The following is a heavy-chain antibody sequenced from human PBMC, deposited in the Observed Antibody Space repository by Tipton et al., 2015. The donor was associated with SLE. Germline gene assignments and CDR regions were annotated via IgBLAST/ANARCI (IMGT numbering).Heavy chain of an antibody. CDR2: IYHSDYT. V-gene: IGHV4-61*09. CDR3: ARLTYYDSTGHFDY. D-gene: IGHD3-22*01. CDR1: GGSISGGSYY. J-gene: IGHJ4*02. Sequence: TLSLTCSVSGGSISGGSYYWSWIRQPPGKGLEWIGHIYHSDYTSYNPSLKSRVFISIDTSKKQFSLKLSSVTAADTAVYYCARLTYYDSTGHFDYWGQGSLVTVSS.